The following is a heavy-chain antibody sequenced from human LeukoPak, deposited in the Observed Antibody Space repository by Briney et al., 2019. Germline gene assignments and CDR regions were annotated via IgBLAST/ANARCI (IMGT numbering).Heavy chain of an antibody. J-gene: IGHJ4*02. Sequence: PGGSLRLSCAASGFTFSSYGMHWVRQAPGKGLEWVAVISYDGSNKYYADSVKGRFTISRDNSKSTLYLQMNSLRAEDTAVYYCAKNSGSFPIHYFDYWGQGTLVTVSS. CDR2: ISYDGSNK. CDR3: AKNSGSFPIHYFDY. D-gene: IGHD1-26*01. CDR1: GFTFSSYG. V-gene: IGHV3-30*18.